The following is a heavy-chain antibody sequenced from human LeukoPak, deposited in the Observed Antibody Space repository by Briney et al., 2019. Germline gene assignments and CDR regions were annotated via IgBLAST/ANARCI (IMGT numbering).Heavy chain of an antibody. CDR1: GYTFTGHY. CDR3: ARDYYDSSGYYEVAAY. CDR2: INPNSGGT. Sequence: ASVKVSCKASGYTFTGHYMHWVRQAPGQGLEWMGWINPNSGGTNYAQKFQGRVTMTRDTSISTAYMELSRLRSDDTAVYYCARDYYDSSGYYEVAAYWGQGTLVTVSS. V-gene: IGHV1-2*02. J-gene: IGHJ4*02. D-gene: IGHD3-22*01.